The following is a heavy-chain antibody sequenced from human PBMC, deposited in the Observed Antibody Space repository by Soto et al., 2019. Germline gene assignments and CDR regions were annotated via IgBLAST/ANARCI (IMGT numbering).Heavy chain of an antibody. D-gene: IGHD3-16*01. Sequence: EVQLVESGGGLVQPGGSLRLSCAASGFTFSSYWMSWVRQAPGKGLEWVANIKQDGSEKYYVDSVKGRFTISRDNAKNSLYLQMNSLRAEDTAVYYCARDRGGPHWYFDLWGRGTLVTVSS. V-gene: IGHV3-7*01. CDR2: IKQDGSEK. CDR3: ARDRGGPHWYFDL. J-gene: IGHJ2*01. CDR1: GFTFSSYW.